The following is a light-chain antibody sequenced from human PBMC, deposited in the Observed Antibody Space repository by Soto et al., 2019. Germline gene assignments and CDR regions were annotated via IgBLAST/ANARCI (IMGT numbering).Light chain of an antibody. CDR3: SSYTSSSTWV. Sequence: QSALTQPASVSGSLGQSITLSCTGSGGDIGAYNYVSWYQQHPGKAPKLIIYGVTHRPSGVSSRFSASKSAYTASLTISALQAEDEADYYCSSYTSSSTWVFGGGTKLTVL. CDR2: GVT. CDR1: GGDIGAYNY. V-gene: IGLV2-14*01. J-gene: IGLJ3*02.